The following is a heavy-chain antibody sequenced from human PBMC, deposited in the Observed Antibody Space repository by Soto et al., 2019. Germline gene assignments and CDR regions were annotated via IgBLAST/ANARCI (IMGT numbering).Heavy chain of an antibody. CDR1: GSRFSNYV. CDR2: IIPIFNAT. Sequence: QVQLVQSGAEVKTPGSSLKVSCKVSGSRFSNYVISWVRQAPGHGLEWLGRIIPIFNATKYAQSFQGRVTITADKSTSAASLELSSLRSDDTAVYYCAREGRGNKAGYNGLVSLGYWGQVTLVTVYS. V-gene: IGHV1-69*06. D-gene: IGHD2-2*02. J-gene: IGHJ4*02. CDR3: AREGRGNKAGYNGLVSLGY.